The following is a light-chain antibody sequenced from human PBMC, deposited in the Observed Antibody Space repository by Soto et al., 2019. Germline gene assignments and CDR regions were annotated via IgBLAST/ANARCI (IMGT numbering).Light chain of an antibody. J-gene: IGKJ1*01. V-gene: IGKV1-5*03. CDR3: QQYRDNWT. CDR1: QSISSW. CDR2: KAS. Sequence: DIQMTQSPSTLSAPVGDRVTITCRASQSISSWLAWYQQKPGTAPKLLIYKASTLQSGVPPRFSGSGSGTEFTLTISSLQPDDSATYYCQQYRDNWTFGQGTKVDIK.